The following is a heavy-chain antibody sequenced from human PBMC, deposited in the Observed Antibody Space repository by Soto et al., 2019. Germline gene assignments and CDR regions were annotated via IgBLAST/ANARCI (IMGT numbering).Heavy chain of an antibody. V-gene: IGHV4-59*08. CDR3: VRHNGLGAYDWLDP. CDR1: GGSISGYY. J-gene: IGHJ5*02. Sequence: QVQLQESGPGLVKPSETLSLTCDVSGGSISGYYWNWIRQSPGKGLEWIGHIHYSGTTDYNPSLKSRVIISLDTSKKQFSLKLDSVTAADTAVYYCVRHNGLGAYDWLDPWGQGTLVTVSS. D-gene: IGHD1-26*01. CDR2: IHYSGTT.